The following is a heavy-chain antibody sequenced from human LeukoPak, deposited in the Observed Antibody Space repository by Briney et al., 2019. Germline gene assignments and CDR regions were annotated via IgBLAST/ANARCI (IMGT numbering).Heavy chain of an antibody. CDR2: IIPVFGIA. J-gene: IGHJ4*02. CDR3: ARDFRGELPDY. CDR1: GGTFSSYA. Sequence: SVKVSCKASGGTFSSYAISWVRQAPGQGLEWMGRIIPVFGIANYAQKFQGRVTITADKSTSTAYMELSSLRSEDTAVYYCARDFRGELPDYWGQGTLVTVSS. V-gene: IGHV1-69*04. D-gene: IGHD1-26*01.